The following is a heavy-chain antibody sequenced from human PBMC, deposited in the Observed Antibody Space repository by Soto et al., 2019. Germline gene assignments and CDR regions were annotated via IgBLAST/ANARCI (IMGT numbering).Heavy chain of an antibody. Sequence: SDTLSLTCTVSGGSIISYYWSWIRQPAGKGLEWIGRIYTSGSTNYNPSLKSRVTMSVDTSKNQFSLKLSSVTAADTAVYYCARGGYGSGSSGLDEWGKGNLVTVYS. J-gene: IGHJ4*02. D-gene: IGHD3-10*01. V-gene: IGHV4-4*07. CDR2: IYTSGST. CDR3: ARGGYGSGSSGLDE. CDR1: GGSIISYY.